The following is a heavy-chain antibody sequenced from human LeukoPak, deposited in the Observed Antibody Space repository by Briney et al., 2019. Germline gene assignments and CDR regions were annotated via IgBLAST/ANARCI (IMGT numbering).Heavy chain of an antibody. V-gene: IGHV3-33*01. CDR2: IWYDGSNK. Sequence: PGGSLRLFCAASGFTFSSDGMHWVRQAPGKGLEWVAVIWYDGSNKYYADSVKGRFTISRDNSKNTLYLQMNSLRAEDTAVYYCARDSSGWYGEGDYWGQGTLVTVSS. CDR3: ARDSSGWYGEGDY. J-gene: IGHJ4*02. CDR1: GFTFSSDG. D-gene: IGHD6-19*01.